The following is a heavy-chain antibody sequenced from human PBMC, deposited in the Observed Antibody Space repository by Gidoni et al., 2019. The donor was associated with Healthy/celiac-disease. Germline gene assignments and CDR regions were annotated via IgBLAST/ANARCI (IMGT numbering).Heavy chain of an antibody. V-gene: IGHV1-3*01. CDR2: INAGNGNT. D-gene: IGHD2-2*02. J-gene: IGHJ6*02. Sequence: QVQLVQSGAEVKKPGASVQVSCKASGYTFTSYAMHWVRPAPGQRLELMGWINAGNGNTKYSQKFQGRVTITRDTSASTAYMELSSLRSEDTAVYYCARAYCSSTSCYRGGNGMDVWGQGTTVTVSS. CDR1: GYTFTSYA. CDR3: ARAYCSSTSCYRGGNGMDV.